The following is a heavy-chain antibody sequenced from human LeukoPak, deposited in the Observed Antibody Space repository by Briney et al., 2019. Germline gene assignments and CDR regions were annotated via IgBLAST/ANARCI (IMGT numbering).Heavy chain of an antibody. CDR3: AKDHPEDY. CDR2: ISGDGGST. J-gene: IGHJ4*02. V-gene: IGHV3-43*02. CDR1: GFTFDDYA. Sequence: PGGSLRLSCAASGFTFDDYAMHWVSQAPGKGLEWLSLISGDGGSTYYADSVKGRFTISRDNSKKSLYLQMNSLRIEDTALYYCAKDHPEDYWGQGTLVTVSS.